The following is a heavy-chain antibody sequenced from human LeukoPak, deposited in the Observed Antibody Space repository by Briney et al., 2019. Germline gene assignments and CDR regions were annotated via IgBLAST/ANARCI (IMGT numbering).Heavy chain of an antibody. Sequence: GGSLRLSCAASGFMFKAYEMTWVRQSPGRGLEWVSSITGGGTAIYYAASVKGRFRISRDNVKNSLYLQMTSLRANDTGLYYCARTIVGDSGWSFYFDHWGQGSLVTVSS. CDR3: ARTIVGDSGWSFYFDH. CDR2: ITGGGTAI. D-gene: IGHD6-19*01. J-gene: IGHJ4*02. CDR1: GFMFKAYE. V-gene: IGHV3-48*03.